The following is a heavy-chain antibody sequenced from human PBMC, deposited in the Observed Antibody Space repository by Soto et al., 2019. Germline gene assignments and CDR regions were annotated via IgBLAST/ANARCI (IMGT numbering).Heavy chain of an antibody. J-gene: IGHJ4*02. CDR2: MEYSGTT. V-gene: IGHV4-39*01. Sequence: QLQLQESGPGLVKPSETLSLSCIVSGGSISSTNYNWDWVRQPPGKGLEWIGTMEYSGTTYYQSSLRSRVTISVDTSRSQFSLRLTSVTAADTAVYYCARRLQHNTYRFDSWGQGTLVTVSS. D-gene: IGHD2-21*02. CDR1: GGSISSTNYN. CDR3: ARRLQHNTYRFDS.